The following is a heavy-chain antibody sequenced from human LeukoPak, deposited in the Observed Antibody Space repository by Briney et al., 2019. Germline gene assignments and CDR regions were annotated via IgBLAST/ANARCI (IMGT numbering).Heavy chain of an antibody. CDR2: INPNSGGT. CDR3: ARDRRRGYCSSTSCYLLDY. V-gene: IGHV1-2*02. D-gene: IGHD2-2*01. Sequence: EASVKVSCKASGYTFTGYYMHWVRQAPGQGLEWMGWINPNSGGTNYAQKFQGRVTMTGDTSISTAYMELSRLRSDDTAVYYCARDRRRGYCSSTSCYLLDYWGQGTLVTVSS. J-gene: IGHJ4*02. CDR1: GYTFTGYY.